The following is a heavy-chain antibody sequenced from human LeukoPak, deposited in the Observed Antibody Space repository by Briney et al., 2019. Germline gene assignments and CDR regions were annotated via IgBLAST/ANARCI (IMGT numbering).Heavy chain of an antibody. CDR2: MNPNSGNT. D-gene: IGHD1-26*01. V-gene: IGHV1-8*03. J-gene: IGHJ5*02. Sequence: ASVKVSCKASGYTFSDYYVHWVRQAPGQGLEWMGWMNPNSGNTGYAQKFQGRVTITRNTSISTAYMELSSLRSEDTAVYYCARSTTEFDPWGQGTLVTVSS. CDR3: ARSTTEFDP. CDR1: GYTFSDYY.